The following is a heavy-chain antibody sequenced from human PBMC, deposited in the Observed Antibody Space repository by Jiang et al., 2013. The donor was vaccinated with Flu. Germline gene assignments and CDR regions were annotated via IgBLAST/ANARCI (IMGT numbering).Heavy chain of an antibody. CDR3: ARGNYYATSGYYYRLGWF. J-gene: IGHJ5*01. D-gene: IGHD3-22*01. CDR2: IYNSGST. CDR1: GDSISSYS. V-gene: IGHV4-59*12. Sequence: ELLKPSETLSLTCSVSGDSISSYSWTWIRQPPGKGLEWIGYIYNSGSTNYNPSLKSRVTMSLDTSKNQFSLKLSSVTAADTALYYCARGNYYATSGYYYRLGWF.